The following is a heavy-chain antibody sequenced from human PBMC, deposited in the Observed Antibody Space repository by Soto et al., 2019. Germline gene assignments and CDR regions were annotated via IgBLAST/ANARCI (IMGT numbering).Heavy chain of an antibody. CDR1: GGSIRGGGHY. V-gene: IGHV4-31*03. CDR3: AKVPIMGGIYYFDY. D-gene: IGHD3-16*01. CDR2: INYSGST. J-gene: IGHJ4*02. Sequence: SETLSLTCTVSGGSIRGGGHYWTWIRHRPGKGLECIGYINYSGSTYYNPSLRSRVTISVDTSQGQISLKLSSVTAADTALYYCAKVPIMGGIYYFDYWGQGTLVTVSS.